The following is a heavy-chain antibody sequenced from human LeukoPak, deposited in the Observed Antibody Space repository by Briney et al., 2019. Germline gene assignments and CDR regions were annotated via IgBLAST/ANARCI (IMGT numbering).Heavy chain of an antibody. J-gene: IGHJ3*02. D-gene: IGHD3-10*01. Sequence: SETPSLTCTVSGYSISSGSYWGWIRQPPGKGLQWIATIYHSGNTYYNPSLKSRVTISVDKSKNQFSLKLSSVTAADTAVYYCARYESGAFDIWGQGTMVTVSS. CDR2: IYHSGNT. V-gene: IGHV4-38-2*02. CDR3: ARYESGAFDI. CDR1: GYSISSGSY.